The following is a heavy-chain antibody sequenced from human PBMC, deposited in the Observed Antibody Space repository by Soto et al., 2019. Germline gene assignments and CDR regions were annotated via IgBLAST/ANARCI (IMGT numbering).Heavy chain of an antibody. CDR1: GGSFSGYY. CDR2: IYLSGST. Sequence: SETLSLTCAVYGGSFSGYYWSWIRQPPGKGLEWIGDIYLSGSTNYNPSLKSRVTISLDTSKNQFSLRLRSVTAGDTAVYYCARVPVDTYMIYWSDPWGQGTLVTSPQ. D-gene: IGHD5-18*01. V-gene: IGHV4-34*01. CDR3: ARVPVDTYMIYWSDP. J-gene: IGHJ5*02.